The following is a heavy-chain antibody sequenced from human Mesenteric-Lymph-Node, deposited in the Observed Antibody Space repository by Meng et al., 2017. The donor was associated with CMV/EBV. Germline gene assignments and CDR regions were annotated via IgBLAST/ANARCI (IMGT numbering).Heavy chain of an antibody. CDR1: GYTFSDYS. Sequence: CKASGYTFSDYSVDWVRQAPGQGLEWMGWISTQTGDPTYAQGFTGRFVFSLDTSVTTAYLQINNLKADDTAVYFCARGLAAIYYFDYWGQGALVTVSS. CDR3: ARGLAAIYYFDY. J-gene: IGHJ4*02. CDR2: ISTQTGDP. V-gene: IGHV7-4-1*02. D-gene: IGHD5-12*01.